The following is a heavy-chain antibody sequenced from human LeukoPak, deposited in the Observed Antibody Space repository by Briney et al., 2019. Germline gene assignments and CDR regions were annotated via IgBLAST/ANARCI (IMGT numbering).Heavy chain of an antibody. CDR2: INSDGSST. J-gene: IGHJ4*02. CDR1: GFTFSSYW. V-gene: IGHV3-74*01. CDR3: AREYCSSTSCSIFDY. D-gene: IGHD2-2*01. Sequence: PGGSLRLSCAASGFTFSSYWMHWVRQAPGKGLVWVSCINSDGSSTSYADSVKGRFTISRDNAKNTLYLQMNSLRAEDTAVYYCAREYCSSTSCSIFDYWGQGTLVTVSS.